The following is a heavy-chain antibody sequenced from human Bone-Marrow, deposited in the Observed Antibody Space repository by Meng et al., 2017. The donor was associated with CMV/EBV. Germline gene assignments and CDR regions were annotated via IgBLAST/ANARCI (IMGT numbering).Heavy chain of an antibody. D-gene: IGHD6-13*01. CDR2: IIPIFGTA. J-gene: IGHJ4*02. Sequence: QVQLVQSGADVRKPGSSVKISCKASGGTLNNDAITWVRQAPGQGLEWMGCIIPIFGTANYAQKFQGRVTIIADKSTNTNYMELSSLRSEDTAVYYCARGQQYMDFWGQGTLVTVSS. CDR3: ARGQQYMDF. CDR1: GGTLNNDA. V-gene: IGHV1-69*06.